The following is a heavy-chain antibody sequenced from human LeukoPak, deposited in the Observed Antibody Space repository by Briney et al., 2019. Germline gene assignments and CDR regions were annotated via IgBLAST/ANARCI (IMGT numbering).Heavy chain of an antibody. D-gene: IGHD2/OR15-2a*01. V-gene: IGHV3-7*03. Sequence: PGGSLRLSCAASGLTFSSYWMSWVRQAPGKGLEWVANIKQDGSEKYYVDSVKGRFTISRDNAKNSLYLQMNSLRAEDTALYYCAKNSRLSWGFSDYWGQGILVTVSS. J-gene: IGHJ4*02. CDR2: IKQDGSEK. CDR3: AKNSRLSWGFSDY. CDR1: GLTFSSYW.